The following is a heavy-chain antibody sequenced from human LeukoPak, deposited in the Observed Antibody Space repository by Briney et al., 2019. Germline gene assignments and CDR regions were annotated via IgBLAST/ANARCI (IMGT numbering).Heavy chain of an antibody. V-gene: IGHV1-18*01. D-gene: IGHD2-15*01. CDR2: ISAYNGNT. CDR3: ARAGGRGYCSGGSCYLRGNWFDP. Sequence: ASVKVSFKASGYTFTSYGISWVRPAPGQGLEWMGWISAYNGNTNYAQKLQGRVTMTTDTSTSTAYMELRSLRSDDTAVYYCARAGGRGYCSGGSCYLRGNWFDPWGQGTLVTVSS. J-gene: IGHJ5*02. CDR1: GYTFTSYG.